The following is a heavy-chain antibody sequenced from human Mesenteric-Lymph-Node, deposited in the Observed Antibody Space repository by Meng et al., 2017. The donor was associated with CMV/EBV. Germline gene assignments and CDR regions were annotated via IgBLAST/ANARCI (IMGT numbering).Heavy chain of an antibody. CDR1: GFNFNDYY. Sequence: GESLKISCVASGFNFNDYYMSWIRQAPGKGLEWIAYISSTGIPTDYADSMKGRFTISRDNAKKSVFLEINSLRAEDTAVYYCVRDLKAVAVTPYYYDYTMDVWGQGTTVTVSS. D-gene: IGHD6-19*01. J-gene: IGHJ6*02. CDR2: ISSTGIPT. V-gene: IGHV3-11*04. CDR3: VRDLKAVAVTPYYYDYTMDV.